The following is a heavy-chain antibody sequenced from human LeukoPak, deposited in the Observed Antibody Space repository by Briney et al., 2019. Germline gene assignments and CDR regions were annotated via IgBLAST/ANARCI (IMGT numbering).Heavy chain of an antibody. J-gene: IGHJ4*02. CDR2: IYHSGST. CDR3: ARKKITGTTAMGFDY. Sequence: SETLSLTCTVSGGSISSYYWGWIRQPPGKGLEWIGSIYHSGSTYYNPSLKSRVTISVDTSKNQFSLKLSSVTAADTAVYYCARKKITGTTAMGFDYWGQGTLVTVSS. D-gene: IGHD1-7*01. V-gene: IGHV4-38-2*02. CDR1: GGSISSYY.